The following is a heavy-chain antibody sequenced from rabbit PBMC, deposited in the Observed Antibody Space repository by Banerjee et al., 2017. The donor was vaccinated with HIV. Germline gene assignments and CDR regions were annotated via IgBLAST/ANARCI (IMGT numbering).Heavy chain of an antibody. J-gene: IGHJ3*01. D-gene: IGHD4-1*01. Sequence: QEQLEESGGDLVKPEGSLTLTCTASGFSFSSNYYMRWVRQAPGKGLELIACIYTSSGSTWYASWVNGRFTISRTSSTTVTLQMTSPTAADTATYFCARGGSGWGAGRLDLWGPGTLVTV. CDR1: GFSFSSNYY. CDR3: ARGGSGWGAGRLDL. CDR2: IYTSSGST. V-gene: IGHV1S45*01.